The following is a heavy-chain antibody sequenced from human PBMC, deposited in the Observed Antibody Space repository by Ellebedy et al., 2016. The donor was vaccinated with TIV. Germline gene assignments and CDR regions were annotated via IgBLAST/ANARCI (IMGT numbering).Heavy chain of an antibody. CDR2: IPASGTGI. CDR1: GFIFSNYF. D-gene: IGHD3-9*01. Sequence: PGGSLRLSCAGSGFIFSNYFMSWVRQAPGKGLEWVSYIPASGTGIYYADSVKGRFTVARDSAQNSVYLQMNSLRAEDTAVYYCARAREPGYFAYYYYGMDVWGQGTTVTVSS. CDR3: ARAREPGYFAYYYYGMDV. J-gene: IGHJ6*02. V-gene: IGHV3-11*01.